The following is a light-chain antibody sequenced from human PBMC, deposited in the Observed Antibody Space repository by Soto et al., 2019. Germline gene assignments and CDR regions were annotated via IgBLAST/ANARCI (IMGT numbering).Light chain of an antibody. CDR3: SSYTSSSTRV. J-gene: IGLJ3*02. CDR2: EVS. CDR1: SGDVGGYHY. V-gene: IGLV2-14*01. Sequence: QSALTQPASVSGSPGQSITISCTGTSGDVGGYHYVSWYQQHPGKAPKLMIYEVSNRPSGVSNRFSGSKSGNTASLTISGLQAEDEADYYCSSYTSSSTRVFGGGTKVTVL.